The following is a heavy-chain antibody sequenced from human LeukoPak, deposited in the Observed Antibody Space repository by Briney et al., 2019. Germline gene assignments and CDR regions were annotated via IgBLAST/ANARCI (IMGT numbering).Heavy chain of an antibody. V-gene: IGHV4-4*07. CDR1: GGSISSYY. D-gene: IGHD6-6*01. J-gene: IGHJ6*03. Sequence: SETLSLTCTVSGGSISSYYWSWIRQPAGKGLEWIGRIYTSGSTNYNPSLKSRVTMSVDTSKNQFSLKLSSVTAADTAVYYCARDRSSNYYYYMDVWGKGTTVTISS. CDR3: ARDRSSNYYYYMDV. CDR2: IYTSGST.